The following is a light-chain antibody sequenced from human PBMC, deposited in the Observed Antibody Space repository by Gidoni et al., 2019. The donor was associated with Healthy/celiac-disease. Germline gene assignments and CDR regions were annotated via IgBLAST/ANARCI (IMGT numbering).Light chain of an antibody. V-gene: IGKV3-11*01. CDR2: DAS. J-gene: IGKJ2*01. CDR3: QRRSNWPGT. CDR1: QSVSSY. Sequence: EIVLTQSPSTLSLSPGERATLSCRASQSVSSYLAWSQQKPGQAPRLLIYDASNRATGIPARFSGSGSGTDFTLTISSLEPEDFAVYYCQRRSNWPGTFGQGTKLEIK.